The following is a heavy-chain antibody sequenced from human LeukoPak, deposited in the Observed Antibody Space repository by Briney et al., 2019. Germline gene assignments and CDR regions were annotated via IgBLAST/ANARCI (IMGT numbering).Heavy chain of an antibody. J-gene: IGHJ6*02. V-gene: IGHV1-46*01. D-gene: IGHD2-15*01. CDR3: ARDRNGWFPYGGYGMDV. CDR2: INPSGGST. CDR1: GYTFTSYY. Sequence: ASVKVSCKASGYTFTSYYMHWVRQAPGQGLEWMGIINPSGGSTSYAQKFQGRVTMTRDTSTSTVYMELSSLRSEDTAVYYCARDRNGWFPYGGYGMDVWGQGTTVTVSS.